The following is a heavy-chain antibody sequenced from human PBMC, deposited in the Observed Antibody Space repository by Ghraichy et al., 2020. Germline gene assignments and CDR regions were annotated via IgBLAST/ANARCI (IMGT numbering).Heavy chain of an antibody. J-gene: IGHJ6*02. Sequence: SCVGSGFTFSSYSMNWVRQSPEKGLEWVSYITSSGRTISYADSVKGRFTISRDNAQNSLYLQMNSLRDDDTGVYYCARASRVVRFYYYDGMDVWGQGTTVTV. CDR2: ITSSGRTI. CDR3: ARASRVVRFYYYDGMDV. D-gene: IGHD4-23*01. CDR1: GFTFSSYS. V-gene: IGHV3-48*02.